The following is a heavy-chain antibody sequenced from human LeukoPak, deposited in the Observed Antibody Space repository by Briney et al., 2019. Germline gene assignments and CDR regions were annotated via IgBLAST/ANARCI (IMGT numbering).Heavy chain of an antibody. Sequence: PSETLSLTCTVSGGSISSCYWSWIRQPPGKGLEWIGYIYYSGSTNYNPSLKSRVTISVDTSKNQFSLKLSSVTAADTAVYYCARGSTVTTMDDAFDIWGQGTMVTVSS. J-gene: IGHJ3*02. V-gene: IGHV4-59*01. CDR1: GGSISSCY. D-gene: IGHD4-17*01. CDR2: IYYSGST. CDR3: ARGSTVTTMDDAFDI.